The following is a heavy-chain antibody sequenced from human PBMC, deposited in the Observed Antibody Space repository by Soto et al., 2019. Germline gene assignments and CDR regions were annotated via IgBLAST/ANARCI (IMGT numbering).Heavy chain of an antibody. D-gene: IGHD2-2*03. CDR2: ISGSGGST. J-gene: IGHJ4*02. V-gene: IGHV3-23*01. Sequence: GGSLRLSCAASGFTFSSYAMSWVRQAPGKGLEWVSAISGSGGSTYYADSVKGRFTISRDNSKNTLYLQMNSLRAEDTAVYYCAKDSPLSLGYCSSTSCPREPISYFDYWGQGTLVTVSS. CDR3: AKDSPLSLGYCSSTSCPREPISYFDY. CDR1: GFTFSSYA.